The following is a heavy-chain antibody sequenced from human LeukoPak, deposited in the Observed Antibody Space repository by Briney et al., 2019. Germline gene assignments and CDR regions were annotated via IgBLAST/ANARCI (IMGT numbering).Heavy chain of an antibody. J-gene: IGHJ3*02. CDR2: IIPIFGTA. Sequence: SVKVSCKPSGYTFTGYYMHWVRQAPGQGLEWMGGIIPIFGTANYAQKFQGRVTITADKSTSTAYMELSSLRSEDTAVYYCASDLRVEQQLWLRPQRAGPHAFDIWGQGTMVTVSS. D-gene: IGHD5-18*01. V-gene: IGHV1-69*06. CDR1: GYTFTGYY. CDR3: ASDLRVEQQLWLRPQRAGPHAFDI.